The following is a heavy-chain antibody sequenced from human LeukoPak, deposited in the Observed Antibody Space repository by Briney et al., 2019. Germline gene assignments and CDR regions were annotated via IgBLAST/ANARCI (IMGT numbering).Heavy chain of an antibody. CDR3: AKPHDTIFGVVINAFDI. Sequence: QPGGPLNLPCQALGFPLSTFPMAWAGRPPGKGLDGAQPFRGSGGSTYYADSVKGRFTISRDNSKNTLYLQMNSLRAEDTAVYYCAKPHDTIFGVVINAFDIWGQGTMVTVSS. CDR1: GFPLSTFP. J-gene: IGHJ3*02. CDR2: FRGSGGST. V-gene: IGHV3-23*01. D-gene: IGHD3-3*01.